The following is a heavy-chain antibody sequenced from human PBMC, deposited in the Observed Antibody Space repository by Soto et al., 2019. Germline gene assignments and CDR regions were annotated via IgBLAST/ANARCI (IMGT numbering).Heavy chain of an antibody. CDR1: GYTFTSYY. Sequence: QVQLVESGAEVKKPGASVTVSCKASGYTFTSYYLHWVRQAPGQGLEWMGKINPSGGTTSYAQKFQGSVTMTRDTSTSTVYMELSSLRAEDTAVYYCVRGDYYDSSGYYGDPPYFDYWGQGTLVTVSS. CDR2: INPSGGTT. V-gene: IGHV1-46*01. CDR3: VRGDYYDSSGYYGDPPYFDY. J-gene: IGHJ4*02. D-gene: IGHD3-22*01.